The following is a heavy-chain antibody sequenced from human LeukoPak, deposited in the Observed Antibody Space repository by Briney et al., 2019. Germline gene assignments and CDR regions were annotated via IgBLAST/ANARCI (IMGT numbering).Heavy chain of an antibody. CDR1: GFTFWNYG. CDR3: AKDRRMISGYYGMDV. CDR2: ISYNGGNQ. J-gene: IGHJ6*02. D-gene: IGHD3-22*01. V-gene: IGHV3-30*18. Sequence: PGRSLRLSCEASGFTFWNYGVHWVRQAPGKGLEWVSLISYNGGNQYYADSVKGRFTISRDNSKNTVYLQLNSLRAEDTAVYYCAKDRRMISGYYGMDVWGQGTMVTVSS.